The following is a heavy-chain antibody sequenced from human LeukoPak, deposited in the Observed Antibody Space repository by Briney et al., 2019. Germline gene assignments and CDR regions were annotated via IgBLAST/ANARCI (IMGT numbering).Heavy chain of an antibody. CDR2: INPGGSSI. CDR1: GFTFSSYW. Sequence: GGSLRLSCAASGFTFSSYWMHWVRQVPGKGLVWVARINPGGSSITYADSVKGRFTISRDNAKNTLYLQMDSLRAEDTGVYYCARDRGFDYWGQGTLVTVSS. V-gene: IGHV3-74*01. CDR3: ARDRGFDY. D-gene: IGHD3-10*01. J-gene: IGHJ4*02.